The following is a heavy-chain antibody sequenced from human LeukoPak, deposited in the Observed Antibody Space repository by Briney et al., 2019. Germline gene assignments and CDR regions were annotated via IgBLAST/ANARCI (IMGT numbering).Heavy chain of an antibody. CDR1: GGSFSGYY. D-gene: IGHD4-17*01. CDR2: INHSGST. Sequence: PSETLSLTCAVYGGSFSGYYWSWIRQPPGKGLEWIGEINHSGSTNYNPSLKSRVTISVDTSKNQFSLKLSSVTAADTAVYYCARRQTTVTTPNWFDPWGQGTLVIVSS. V-gene: IGHV4-34*01. CDR3: ARRQTTVTTPNWFDP. J-gene: IGHJ5*02.